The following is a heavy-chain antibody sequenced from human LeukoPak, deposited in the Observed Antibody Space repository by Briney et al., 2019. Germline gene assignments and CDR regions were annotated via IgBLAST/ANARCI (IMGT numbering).Heavy chain of an antibody. CDR2: ISAYNGNT. Sequence: VKVSCKASGYTFTSYGISWVRQAPGQGLEWMGWISAYNGNTNYAQKLQGRVTMTTDTSTSTAYMELRSLRSDDTAVYYCAREGYYDILTGYYELLDYWGQGTLVTVSS. CDR1: GYTFTSYG. V-gene: IGHV1-18*01. CDR3: AREGYYDILTGYYELLDY. D-gene: IGHD3-9*01. J-gene: IGHJ4*02.